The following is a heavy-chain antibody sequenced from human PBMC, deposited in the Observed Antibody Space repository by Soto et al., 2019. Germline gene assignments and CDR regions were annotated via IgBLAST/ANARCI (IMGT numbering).Heavy chain of an antibody. V-gene: IGHV4-34*01. J-gene: IGHJ5*02. CDR2: INHSGST. D-gene: IGHD6-13*01. CDR3: ARGLSIAAAGTGCWFDP. CDR1: VGSFSGYY. Sequence: SETLSLTCAVYVGSFSGYYWSWIRQPPGKGLEWIGEINHSGSTNYNPSLKSRATISVDTSKNQFSLKLSSVTAADTAVYYCARGLSIAAAGTGCWFDPWGQGTLVTVSS.